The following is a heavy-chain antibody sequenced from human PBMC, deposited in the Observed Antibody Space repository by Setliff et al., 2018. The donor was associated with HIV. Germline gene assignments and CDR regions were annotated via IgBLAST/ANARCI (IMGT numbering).Heavy chain of an antibody. V-gene: IGHV4-34*01. J-gene: IGHJ4*02. CDR2: VNRDGGA. CDR1: GGSLTGYF. D-gene: IGHD3-22*01. CDR3: ARHVARFDYDTGGYYVSHFDY. Sequence: PSETLSLTCAVYGGSLTGYFWTWIRQSPGKGLEWVGQVNRDGGAHYNPSLRSRVTISVDTSKNQFSVRLSSVSAADTAVYFCARHVARFDYDTGGYYVSHFDYWGQGTQVTVSS.